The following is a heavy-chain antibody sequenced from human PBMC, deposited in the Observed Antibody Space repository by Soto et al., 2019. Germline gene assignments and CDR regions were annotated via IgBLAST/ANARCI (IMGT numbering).Heavy chain of an antibody. V-gene: IGHV3-30-3*01. D-gene: IGHD3-22*01. CDR3: ARDRWDYYDSSGLDY. Sequence: QVQLVESGGGVVQPGRSLRLSCAASGFTFSSYAMHWVRQAPGKGLEWVAVISYDGSNKYYADSVKGRLTISRDNSKNTLYLQMNSLRAEDTAVYYCARDRWDYYDSSGLDYWGQGTLVTVSS. CDR2: ISYDGSNK. CDR1: GFTFSSYA. J-gene: IGHJ4*02.